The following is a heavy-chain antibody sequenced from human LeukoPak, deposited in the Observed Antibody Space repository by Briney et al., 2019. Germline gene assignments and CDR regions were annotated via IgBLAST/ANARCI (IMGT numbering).Heavy chain of an antibody. D-gene: IGHD1-26*01. V-gene: IGHV4-4*07. CDR1: SGSINGYC. J-gene: IGHJ4*02. Sequence: SETLSLTCTVSSGSINGYCWGWVRQPPGKGLEWVGRIYTTGATQYNPSLKSRVTMSIDTSTNQFSLNLRSMTAADTAVYYCGRQGYTASYYFLDFWSQGTLVAVS. CDR2: IYTTGAT. CDR3: GRQGYTASYYFLDF.